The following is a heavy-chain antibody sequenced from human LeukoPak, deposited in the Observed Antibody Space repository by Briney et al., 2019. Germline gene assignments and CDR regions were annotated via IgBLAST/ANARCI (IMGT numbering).Heavy chain of an antibody. J-gene: IGHJ4*02. D-gene: IGHD6-13*01. CDR3: ARDGGGIAQPGGLDY. CDR2: INPNSGGT. V-gene: IGHV1-2*02. Sequence: GASVTVSCKASGYTFTGYYMHWVRQAPGQGLEWMGWINPNSGGTNYAQKFQGRVTMTRDTSISTAYMELSRLRSDDTAVYYGARDGGGIAQPGGLDYWGQGTLVTVSS. CDR1: GYTFTGYY.